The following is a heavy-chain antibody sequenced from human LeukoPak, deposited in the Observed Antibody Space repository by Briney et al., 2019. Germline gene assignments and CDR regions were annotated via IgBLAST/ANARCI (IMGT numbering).Heavy chain of an antibody. CDR3: ARAAEYSSGWYLFDF. Sequence: SETLSLTCTVSGGSIGSYYWSWIRQPAGKGLEWIGRIYTSGGTNYNPSLKSRVTMSVDTSTNQFSLKLSSVTAADTAMYYCARAAEYSSGWYLFDFWGQGILVTVSA. CDR1: GGSIGSYY. CDR2: IYTSGGT. D-gene: IGHD6-19*01. V-gene: IGHV4-4*07. J-gene: IGHJ4*02.